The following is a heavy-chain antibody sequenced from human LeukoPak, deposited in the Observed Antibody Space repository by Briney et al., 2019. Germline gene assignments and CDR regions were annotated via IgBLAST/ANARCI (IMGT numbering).Heavy chain of an antibody. Sequence: ASVKVSCKASGGTFSSYAISWVRQAPGQGLEWMGGIIPIFGTANYAQKLQGRVTMTTDTSTSTAYMELRSLRSDDTAVYYCARVLSDSSGYYSYYFDYWGQGTLVTVSS. D-gene: IGHD3-22*01. V-gene: IGHV1-69*05. CDR1: GGTFSSYA. J-gene: IGHJ4*02. CDR2: IIPIFGTA. CDR3: ARVLSDSSGYYSYYFDY.